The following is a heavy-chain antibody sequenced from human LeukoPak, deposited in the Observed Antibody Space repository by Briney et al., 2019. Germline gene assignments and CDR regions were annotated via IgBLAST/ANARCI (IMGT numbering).Heavy chain of an antibody. V-gene: IGHV3-74*01. CDR2: INNDGRVT. J-gene: IGHJ5*02. D-gene: IGHD2-8*01. CDR1: GFTFSSNW. CDR3: VNGRDR. Sequence: GGSLRLSCAASGFTFSSNWMHWVRHAPGKGLVWVSFINNDGRVTSYADSVKGRFTISRDNAKNTLYLQMNSLRAEDTAVYYCVNGRDRWGQGTLVTVSS.